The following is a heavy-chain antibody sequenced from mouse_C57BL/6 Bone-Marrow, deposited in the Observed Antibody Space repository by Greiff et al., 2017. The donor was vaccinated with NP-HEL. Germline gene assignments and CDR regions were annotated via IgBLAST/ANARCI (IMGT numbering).Heavy chain of an antibody. J-gene: IGHJ3*01. Sequence: EVKLMESGGGLVQPGGSLKLSCAASGFTFSDYYMYWVRQTPEKRLEWVAYISNGGGSTYYPDTVKGRFTISIDNAKNTLYLQMSRLKSEDTAMYYCARGYGSSPPWFACWGQGTLVTVSA. D-gene: IGHD1-1*01. CDR1: GFTFSDYY. CDR2: ISNGGGST. V-gene: IGHV5-12*01. CDR3: ARGYGSSPPWFAC.